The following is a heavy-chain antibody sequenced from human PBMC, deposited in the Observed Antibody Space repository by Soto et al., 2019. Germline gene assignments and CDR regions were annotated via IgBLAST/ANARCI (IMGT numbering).Heavy chain of an antibody. J-gene: IGHJ6*02. CDR3: ARDGGGFEYSSSNYYYGMDV. V-gene: IGHV4-59*12. D-gene: IGHD6-6*01. CDR1: GGSISSYY. CDR2: IYHSGST. Sequence: SETLSLTCTVSGGSISSYYWGWIRQPPGKGLEWIGSIYHSGSTNYNPSLKSRVTISVDKSKNQFSLKLSSVTAADTAVYYCARDGGGFEYSSSNYYYGMDVWGQGTTVTVSS.